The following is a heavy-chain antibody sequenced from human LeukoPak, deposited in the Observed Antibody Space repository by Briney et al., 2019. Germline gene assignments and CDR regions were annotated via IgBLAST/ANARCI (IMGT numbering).Heavy chain of an antibody. J-gene: IGHJ4*02. CDR3: AKDRLRTFDY. CDR1: GFTFSSYA. D-gene: IGHD4-17*01. CDR2: ISYDGSNK. V-gene: IGHV3-30*04. Sequence: GGSLRLSCAASGFTFSSYAMHWVRQAPGKGLEWVAVISYDGSNKYYADSVKGRFTISRDNSKNTLYLQMNSLRAEDTAVYYCAKDRLRTFDYWGQGTLVTVSS.